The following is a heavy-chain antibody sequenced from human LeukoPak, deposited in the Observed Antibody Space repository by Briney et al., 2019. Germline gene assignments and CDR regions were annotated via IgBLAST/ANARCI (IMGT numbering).Heavy chain of an antibody. V-gene: IGHV4-31*03. CDR3: ARGQDAFKTGY. Sequence: PSETLSLTCTVSGGSLTIGYYYWTWIRQHPGKGLEWIGYIHPSGITDYNPSLQSRVTMSLDTSQNQFSLRLTSLPAADTAIYYCARGQDAFKTGYWGQGTLVTVSS. J-gene: IGHJ4*02. CDR2: IHPSGIT. D-gene: IGHD5-24*01. CDR1: GGSLTIGYYY.